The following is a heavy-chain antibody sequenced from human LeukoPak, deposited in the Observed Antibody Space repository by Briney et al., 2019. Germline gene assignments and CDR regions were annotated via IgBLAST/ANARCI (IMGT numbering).Heavy chain of an antibody. CDR2: IYHSGST. V-gene: IGHV4-38-2*01. D-gene: IGHD3-9*01. J-gene: IGHJ6*03. CDR3: ARVDGSYDILTGSYYYYYMDV. Sequence: RPSETLSLTCAVSGYSISSGYYWGWIRQPPGKGLEWIGSIYHSGSTYYNPSLKSRVTISVDTSKNQFSLKLSSVTAADTAVYYCARVDGSYDILTGSYYYYYMDVWGKGTTVTVSS. CDR1: GYSISSGYY.